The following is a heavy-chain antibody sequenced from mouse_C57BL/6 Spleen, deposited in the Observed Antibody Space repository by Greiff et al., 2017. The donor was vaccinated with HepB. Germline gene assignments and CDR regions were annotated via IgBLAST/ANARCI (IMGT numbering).Heavy chain of an antibody. D-gene: IGHD4-1*01. J-gene: IGHJ1*03. CDR2: INPSSGYT. CDR1: GYTFTSYT. V-gene: IGHV1-4*01. CDR3: ARWELGGGWYFDV. Sequence: QVHVKQSGAELARPGASVKMSCKASGYTFTSYTMHWVKQRPGQGLEWIGYINPSSGYTKYNQKFKDKATLTADKSSSTAYMQLSSLTSEDSAVYYCARWELGGGWYFDVWGTGTTVTVSS.